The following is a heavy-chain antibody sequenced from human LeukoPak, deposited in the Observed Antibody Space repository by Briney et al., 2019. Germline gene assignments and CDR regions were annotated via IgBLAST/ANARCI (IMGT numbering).Heavy chain of an antibody. CDR2: IYYSGST. J-gene: IGHJ6*02. Sequence: SETLSLTCTVSGGSISSYYWSWIRQPPGKGLEWIGYIYYSGSTNYNPSLKSRITISVDTSKNQFSLKLNSVTAADTAVYYCATFFEPAQSGYYYYYGMDVWGQGTTVTVSS. D-gene: IGHD1-26*01. V-gene: IGHV4-59*08. CDR1: GGSISSYY. CDR3: ATFFEPAQSGYYYYYGMDV.